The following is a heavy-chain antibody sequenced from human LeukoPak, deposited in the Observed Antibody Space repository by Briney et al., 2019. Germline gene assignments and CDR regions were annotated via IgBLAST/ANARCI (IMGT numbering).Heavy chain of an antibody. D-gene: IGHD1-26*01. CDR3: ARAASVYSGSYSYNNYKDV. Sequence: GGSLRLSCAASGFTFSSYSMNWVRQAPGKGLEWVSSISSSSSYIYYADSVKGRFTISRDNAKNSLYLQMNSLRAEDTAVYYCARAASVYSGSYSYNNYKDVWGKGTTVTVSS. V-gene: IGHV3-21*01. J-gene: IGHJ6*03. CDR1: GFTFSSYS. CDR2: ISSSSSYI.